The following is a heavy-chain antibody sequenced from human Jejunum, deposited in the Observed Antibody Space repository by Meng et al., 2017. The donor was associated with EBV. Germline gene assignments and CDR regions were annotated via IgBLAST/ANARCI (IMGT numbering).Heavy chain of an antibody. CDR3: AKDEGYSGSYWADH. Sequence: QVQLVESGGGVVQPGRSLRLSSAASGFTFSGYAMHWVRQATGKGLEWVAVISDDGSNKYYVDSVKGRFTISRDNSENSLYLQMNTLRAEDTAVYYCAKDEGYSGSYWADHWGQGTLVTVSS. V-gene: IGHV3-30*18. CDR2: ISDDGSNK. CDR1: GFTFSGYA. J-gene: IGHJ4*02. D-gene: IGHD1-26*01.